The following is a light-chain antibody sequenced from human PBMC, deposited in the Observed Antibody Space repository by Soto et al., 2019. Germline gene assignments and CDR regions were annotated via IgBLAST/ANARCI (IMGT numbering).Light chain of an antibody. V-gene: IGKV1-9*01. Sequence: TQMTQSQSSVSASVGDRVTITCRASQGINIFLAWFQQKPGKAPNLLISAASTLQSGVPSRFSGSGSETEFTLTITSLQPEDSATYYCQQRNSYPRTLGQGTKVDIK. CDR2: AAS. CDR3: QQRNSYPRT. CDR1: QGINIF. J-gene: IGKJ2*01.